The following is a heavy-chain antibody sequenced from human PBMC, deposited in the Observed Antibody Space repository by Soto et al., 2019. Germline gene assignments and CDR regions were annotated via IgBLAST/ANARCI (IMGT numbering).Heavy chain of an antibody. CDR3: ARGQDFAFDH. CDR2: TLYRSKWYN. J-gene: IGHJ4*02. D-gene: IGHD3-3*01. Sequence: SQTLSLTCDISGDSVSSTTPAWNWIRQSPSRGLEWLGRTLYRSKWYNDYAASVKGRIPINPDTSKNKFSLQLNSVTPDDTGVYYCARGQDFAFDHWGQGILVTVSS. CDR1: GDSVSSTTPA. V-gene: IGHV6-1*01.